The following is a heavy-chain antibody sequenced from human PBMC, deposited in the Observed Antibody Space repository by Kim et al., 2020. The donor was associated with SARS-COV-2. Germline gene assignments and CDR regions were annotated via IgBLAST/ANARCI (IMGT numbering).Heavy chain of an antibody. V-gene: IGHV4-34*01. CDR3: ARRRGAPRITMVRGGPFDY. Sequence: SETLSLTCAVYGGSFSGYYWSWIRQPPGKGLEWIGEINHSGSTNYNPSLKSRVTISVDTSKNQFSLKLSSVTAADTAVYYCARRRGAPRITMVRGGPFDYWGQGTLVTVSS. D-gene: IGHD3-10*01. CDR2: INHSGST. J-gene: IGHJ4*02. CDR1: GGSFSGYY.